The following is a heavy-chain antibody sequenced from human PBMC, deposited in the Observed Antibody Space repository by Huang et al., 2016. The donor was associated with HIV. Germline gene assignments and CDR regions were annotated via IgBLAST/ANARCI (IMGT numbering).Heavy chain of an antibody. CDR1: GVTFSSSA. J-gene: IGHJ4*02. CDR2: IIPMFGTA. Sequence: QVQLVQSGAEVKKPGSSVKISCKASGVTFSSSAIRWVRQAPGQGLEGMGGIIPMFGTANDAQKFQGRVTIAADESTSTAYMELSSLRSEDTAVYYCASANYYDSSGHFKYYFDYWGQGTLVTISS. CDR3: ASANYYDSSGHFKYYFDY. D-gene: IGHD3-22*01. V-gene: IGHV1-69*13.